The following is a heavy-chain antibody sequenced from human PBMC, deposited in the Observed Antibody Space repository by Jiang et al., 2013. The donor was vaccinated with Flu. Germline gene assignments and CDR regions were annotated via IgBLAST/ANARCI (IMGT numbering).Heavy chain of an antibody. V-gene: IGHV1-2*02. D-gene: IGHD3-10*01. CDR1: GYAFTGYY. CDR2: INPDTGNT. CDR3: ARIVRHASGFD. Sequence: GAEVKKPGASVKVSCKTSGYAFTGYYIHWVRQAPGQGLEWMGWINPDTGNTNYVQKFQGRVTMTRDTSISTAYMELSRLRSDDTAIYYCARIVRHASGFD. J-gene: IGHJ4*01.